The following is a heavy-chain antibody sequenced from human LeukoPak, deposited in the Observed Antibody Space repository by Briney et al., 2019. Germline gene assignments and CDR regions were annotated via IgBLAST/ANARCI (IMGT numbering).Heavy chain of an antibody. CDR1: GGSFSGYY. V-gene: IGHV4-34*01. CDR3: AREGGYSGGWTLDY. CDR2: INHSGST. J-gene: IGHJ4*02. Sequence: PSETLSLTCAVYGGSFSGYYWSWIRQPPVKGLEWIGEINHSGSTNYNPSLKSRVTISVDTSKNQFSLKLSSVTAADTAVYYCAREGGYSGGWTLDYWGQGTLVTVSS. D-gene: IGHD6-19*01.